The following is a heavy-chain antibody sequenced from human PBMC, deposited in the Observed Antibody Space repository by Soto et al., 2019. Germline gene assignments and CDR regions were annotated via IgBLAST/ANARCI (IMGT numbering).Heavy chain of an antibody. D-gene: IGHD2-8*01. CDR1: GFTFSSYA. CDR3: ARKAGLVSLYPPEFDP. J-gene: IGHJ5*02. CDR2: ISGSDGST. V-gene: IGHV3-23*01. Sequence: EVKLWESGGGLVQPGGSLRLACATSGFTFSSYAMTWVRQAPGKGLEWVSVISGSDGSTYYADPVKGRFTISRDNSKSTLFLQMNSLRGEDTAVYYCARKAGLVSLYPPEFDPLGQGTLVTVSS.